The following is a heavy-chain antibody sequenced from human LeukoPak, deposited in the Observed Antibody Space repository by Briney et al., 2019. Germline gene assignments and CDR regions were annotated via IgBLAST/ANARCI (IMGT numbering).Heavy chain of an antibody. CDR2: INHSGST. V-gene: IGHV4-34*01. J-gene: IGHJ6*03. CDR1: GGSFSGYY. Sequence: SETLSLTCAVYGGSFSGYYWSWIRQPPGKGLEWIGEINHSGSTNYNPSLKSRVTISVDTSKNQFSLKLSSVTAADTAVYYCARLPGPGAYYYYYMDVWGKGTTVTVSS. D-gene: IGHD3-10*01. CDR3: ARLPGPGAYYYYYMDV.